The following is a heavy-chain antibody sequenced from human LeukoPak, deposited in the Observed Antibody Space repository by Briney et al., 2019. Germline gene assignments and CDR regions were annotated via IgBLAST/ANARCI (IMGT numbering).Heavy chain of an antibody. CDR1: GGSISGFY. CDR2: VYYSGNT. D-gene: IGHD4-17*01. Sequence: SESLSLTCTVSGGSISGFYWNWIRQPPGKGLEWIGYVYYSGNTNYSPSLESRVTMSVDKSKNQFSLDLTSVTAADTAIYYCAGEPTYGDSQHFFDSWGQGTLVTAPS. CDR3: AGEPTYGDSQHFFDS. V-gene: IGHV4-59*12. J-gene: IGHJ4*02.